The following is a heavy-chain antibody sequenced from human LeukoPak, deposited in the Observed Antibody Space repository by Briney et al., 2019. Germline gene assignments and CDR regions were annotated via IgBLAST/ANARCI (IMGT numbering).Heavy chain of an antibody. CDR1: GFTVSSNY. Sequence: PGGSLGLSCAASGFTVSSNYMTWVRQAPGKGLEWVSVIYSGGSTYYADSVKGRFTISRDNSKNTLYLQMINLRAEDTAVYYCARGGYCSGGSCYSLYFDLWGRGTLVTVSS. CDR2: IYSGGST. J-gene: IGHJ2*01. CDR3: ARGGYCSGGSCYSLYFDL. V-gene: IGHV3-53*01. D-gene: IGHD2-15*01.